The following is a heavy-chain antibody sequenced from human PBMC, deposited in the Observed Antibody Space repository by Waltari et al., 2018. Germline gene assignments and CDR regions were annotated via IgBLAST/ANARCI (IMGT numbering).Heavy chain of an antibody. CDR3: ARDTRAYGDYAFDI. J-gene: IGHJ3*02. CDR2: IYYCGST. V-gene: IGHV4-30-4*08. Sequence: QVQLQESGPGLVKPSQSLSLSCTVCGGSSSSGDYYWGWIRQPPGKGLELIGYIYYCGSTYYNPSLKSRVTISVDTSKNQFSLKLSSVTAADTAVYYCARDTRAYGDYAFDIWGQGTMVTVSS. D-gene: IGHD2-21*01. CDR1: GGSSSSGDYY.